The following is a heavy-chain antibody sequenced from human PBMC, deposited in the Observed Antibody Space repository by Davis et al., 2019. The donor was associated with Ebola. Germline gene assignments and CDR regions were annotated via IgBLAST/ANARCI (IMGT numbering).Heavy chain of an antibody. J-gene: IGHJ5*02. D-gene: IGHD4-17*01. CDR2: ISSSGSTI. Sequence: GESLKISCAASGFTFSSYEMNWVRQAPGKGLEWVSYISSSGSTIYYADSVKGRFTISRDNAKNSLYLQMNSLRAEDTAVYYCARLDYGDYPFNWFDPWGQGTLVTVSS. V-gene: IGHV3-48*03. CDR3: ARLDYGDYPFNWFDP. CDR1: GFTFSSYE.